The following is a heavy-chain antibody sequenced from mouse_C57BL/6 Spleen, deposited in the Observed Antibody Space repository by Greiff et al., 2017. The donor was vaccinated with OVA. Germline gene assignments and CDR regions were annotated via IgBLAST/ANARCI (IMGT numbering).Heavy chain of an antibody. CDR1: GYTFTSYW. V-gene: IGHV1-53*01. CDR3: ARVIYYDYDNWYFDV. Sequence: QVQLQQPGTELVKPGASVKLSCKASGYTFTSYWMHWVKQRPGQGLEWIGNINPSNGGTNYNEKFKSKATLTVDKSSSTAYMQLSSLTSEDSAVYYCARVIYYDYDNWYFDVWGTGTTGTVSS. J-gene: IGHJ1*03. D-gene: IGHD2-4*01. CDR2: INPSNGGT.